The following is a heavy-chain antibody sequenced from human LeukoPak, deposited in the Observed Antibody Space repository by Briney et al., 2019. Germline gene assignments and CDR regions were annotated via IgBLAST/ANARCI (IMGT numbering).Heavy chain of an antibody. CDR1: GGSISTSNCY. CDR3: ARGLGDLKSYAFDI. J-gene: IGHJ3*02. D-gene: IGHD4-17*01. CDR2: IFYSGST. Sequence: SETLSLTCTVSGGSISTSNCYWGWIRQPPGKGLEWIGNIFYSGSTYYSPSLKSRVTISLDTSRNQFSLKLNSVTAADTAVYYCARGLGDLKSYAFDIWGQGTMVTVSS. V-gene: IGHV4-39*07.